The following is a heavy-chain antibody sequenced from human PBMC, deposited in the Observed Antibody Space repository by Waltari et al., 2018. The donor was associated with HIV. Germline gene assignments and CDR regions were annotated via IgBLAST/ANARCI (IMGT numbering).Heavy chain of an antibody. CDR3: ARSYYDSSGYHLFDY. CDR1: GGSISSYY. Sequence: QVQLQESGPGLVKPSETLSLTCTVSGGSISSYYCSWIRQPPGKGLEWIGYIYYSGSTNYNPSLESRVTISVDTSKNQFSLKLTSVTAADTAVYYCARSYYDSSGYHLFDYWGQGTLVTVSS. V-gene: IGHV4-59*01. D-gene: IGHD3-22*01. CDR2: IYYSGST. J-gene: IGHJ4*02.